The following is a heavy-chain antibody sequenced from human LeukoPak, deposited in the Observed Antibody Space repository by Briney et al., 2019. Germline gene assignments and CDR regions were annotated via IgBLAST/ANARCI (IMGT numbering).Heavy chain of an antibody. D-gene: IGHD2-2*01. CDR2: INHSGST. CDR1: GGSFSGYY. V-gene: IGHV4-34*01. CDR3: ARGRSGSTSPMDV. Sequence: SETLSLTCAVYGGSFSGYYWSWIRQPPGKGLEWIGEINHSGSTNYNPPLKSRVTISVDTSKNQFSLKLSSVTAADTAVYYCARGRSGSTSPMDVWGKGTTVTVSS. J-gene: IGHJ6*03.